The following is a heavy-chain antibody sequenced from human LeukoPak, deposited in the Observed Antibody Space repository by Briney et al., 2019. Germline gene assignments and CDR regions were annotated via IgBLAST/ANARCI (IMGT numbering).Heavy chain of an antibody. CDR3: AREKESGSSWFDP. J-gene: IGHJ5*02. CDR2: IFPGDSDT. D-gene: IGHD3-10*01. CDR1: GCSFTKYW. V-gene: IGHV5-51*01. Sequence: GESLKISCKASGCSFTKYWIGWVRQMPGKGLEWMAIIFPGDSDTRYSASFQGRVTISADTSITTAYLQWSSLTASDTAMYYCAREKESGSSWFDPWGQGTLVTVSS.